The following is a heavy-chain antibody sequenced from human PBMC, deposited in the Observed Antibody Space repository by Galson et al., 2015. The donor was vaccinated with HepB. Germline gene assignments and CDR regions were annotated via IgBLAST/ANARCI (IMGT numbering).Heavy chain of an antibody. CDR1: GFTFSDYA. V-gene: IGHV3-23*01. Sequence: LRLSCAASGFTFSDYAMNWVRQAPGKGLEWVSAISDSGGDTYYADSVKGRFTISRDNSKNTLYLQMNSLRAEDTAVYYCAKDPGFGEFLWFDPWGQGTLVTVSS. CDR3: AKDPGFGEFLWFDP. D-gene: IGHD3-10*01. CDR2: ISDSGGDT. J-gene: IGHJ5*02.